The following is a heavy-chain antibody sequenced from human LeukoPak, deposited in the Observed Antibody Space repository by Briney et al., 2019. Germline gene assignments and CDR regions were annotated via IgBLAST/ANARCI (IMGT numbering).Heavy chain of an antibody. D-gene: IGHD5-12*01. V-gene: IGHV1-2*02. CDR2: INPNNGGT. J-gene: IGHJ5*02. CDR1: GYTFTDYY. Sequence: SVTVSCKASGYTFTDYYMHWVRQAPGQGLEWMGWINPNNGGTNYAQKFQDRVTMTRDTSISTAYMELSRLRSDDTAVYYCARGDIARTGFDPWGQGTLVTLPS. CDR3: ARGDIARTGFDP.